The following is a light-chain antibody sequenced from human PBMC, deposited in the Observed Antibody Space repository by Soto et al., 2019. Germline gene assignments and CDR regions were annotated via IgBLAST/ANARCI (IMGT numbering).Light chain of an antibody. V-gene: IGKV3-20*01. CDR3: QQYDGSLWT. J-gene: IGKJ1*01. Sequence: EIVLTQSPGTLSLSPGERATLSCRASQSVSSSYLAWYQQKPGQAPRLLIFGASNRATGIPDRFSGSGSGTDFTLTISRLEPEDFAVYYCQQYDGSLWTFGQGTKVESK. CDR2: GAS. CDR1: QSVSSSY.